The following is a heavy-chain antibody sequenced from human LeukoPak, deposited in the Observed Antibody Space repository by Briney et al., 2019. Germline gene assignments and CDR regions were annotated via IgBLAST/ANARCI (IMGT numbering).Heavy chain of an antibody. CDR3: AGVIGLVVPAAISPPINYYYGMDV. J-gene: IGHJ6*02. Sequence: KPSETLSLTCTVSGGSISSYYWSWIRQPPGKGLEWIGYIYYSGSTNYNPSLKSRVTISVDTSKNQFSLKLSSVTAADTAVYYCAGVIGLVVPAAISPPINYYYGMDVWGQGTTVTVSS. V-gene: IGHV4-59*01. CDR2: IYYSGST. CDR1: GGSISSYY. D-gene: IGHD2-2*01.